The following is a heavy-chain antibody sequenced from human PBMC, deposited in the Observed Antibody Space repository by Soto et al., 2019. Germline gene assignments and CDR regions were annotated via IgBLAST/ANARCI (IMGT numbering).Heavy chain of an antibody. J-gene: IGHJ4*02. CDR1: GFTFSRYS. Sequence: EVQLVESGGGLVKPGGSLRLSCAASGFTFSRYSMNWVRQAPGKGLEWVASISSSSSYIYYADSVKGRLTISRDNAKNSLYLQMNSLRADDTAVYYCAKDLGYGSSWYYLGYWGQGTLVTVSS. D-gene: IGHD6-13*01. V-gene: IGHV3-21*06. CDR2: ISSSSSYI. CDR3: AKDLGYGSSWYYLGY.